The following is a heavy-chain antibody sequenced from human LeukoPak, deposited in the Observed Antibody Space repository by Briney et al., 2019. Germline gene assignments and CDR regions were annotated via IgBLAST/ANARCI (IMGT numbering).Heavy chain of an antibody. D-gene: IGHD3-22*01. CDR3: AKGGYYYDSSGYLDY. Sequence: GGSLRLSCAASGFTFSSYAMSWVRQAPGKGLEWVSAISGSGGSTYYADSVKGRFTISRDNSKNTLYLQMDSLRAEDTAVYYCAKGGYYYDSSGYLDYWGQGTLVTISS. CDR1: GFTFSSYA. V-gene: IGHV3-23*01. CDR2: ISGSGGST. J-gene: IGHJ4*02.